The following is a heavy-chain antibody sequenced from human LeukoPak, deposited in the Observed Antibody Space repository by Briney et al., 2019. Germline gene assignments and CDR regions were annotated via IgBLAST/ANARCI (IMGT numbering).Heavy chain of an antibody. CDR2: IWNDGSET. Sequence: PGGSLRLSCAASGFIFSNYGMHWVRQAPGKRLEWVAVIWNDGSETFHADSVKGRFRIARDSSKNTLYLQMNSLRAEDTAVYFCARDMGRAWYGPPDYWGQGTLVTVSS. J-gene: IGHJ4*02. V-gene: IGHV3-33*01. D-gene: IGHD6-13*01. CDR1: GFIFSNYG. CDR3: ARDMGRAWYGPPDY.